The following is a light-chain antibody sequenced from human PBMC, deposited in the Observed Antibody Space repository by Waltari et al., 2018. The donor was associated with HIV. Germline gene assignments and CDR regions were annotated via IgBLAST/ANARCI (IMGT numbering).Light chain of an antibody. CDR3: QSYDSGLNTYV. Sequence: QSVLTQPPSLSGAPGQRVIISCTGSSSNIGAGFDVHWYQQLPGTAPKLLIYGNTNRPSGVPDRFSGSKSGTSASLANTGLQADDEADYYCQSYDSGLNTYVFGTGTRVTVL. CDR1: SSNIGAGFD. CDR2: GNT. J-gene: IGLJ1*01. V-gene: IGLV1-40*01.